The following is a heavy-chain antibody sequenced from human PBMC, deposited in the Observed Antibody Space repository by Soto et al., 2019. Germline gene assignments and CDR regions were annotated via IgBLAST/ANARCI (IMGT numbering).Heavy chain of an antibody. CDR1: GGSITSNN. Sequence: NPSETLSLTCAVSGGSITSNNWSWSRHFPGKGQEWNGYTEYTGNNNSNHSLKSRVTISMYTDKNQLSLKLTSITAADTDVYYCARDMHAGFTHYFDPWGQGTLVTVSS. CDR3: ARDMHAGFTHYFDP. D-gene: IGHD2-8*01. V-gene: IGHV4-59*13. J-gene: IGHJ5*02. CDR2: TEYTGNN.